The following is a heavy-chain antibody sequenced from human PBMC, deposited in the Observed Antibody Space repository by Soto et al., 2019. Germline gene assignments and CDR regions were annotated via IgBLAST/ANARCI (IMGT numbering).Heavy chain of an antibody. CDR3: ARGRESGYDRYFDY. CDR1: SGSISSGGYY. J-gene: IGHJ4*02. D-gene: IGHD5-12*01. CDR2: IYYSGST. V-gene: IGHV4-31*03. Sequence: QVQLQESGPGLVKPSQTLSLTCTVSSGSISSGGYYWSWIRQHPGKGLEWIGYIYYSGSTYYNPSLKSRVTRSVDTSKNQFPLKLSSVDDADTAVYYCARGRESGYDRYFDYWGQGTLVTVSS.